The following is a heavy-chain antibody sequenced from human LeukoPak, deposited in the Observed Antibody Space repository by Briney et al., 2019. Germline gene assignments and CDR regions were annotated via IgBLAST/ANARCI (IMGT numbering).Heavy chain of an antibody. CDR3: ARDPLVDGFDI. D-gene: IGHD2-8*02. CDR1: GFSFSSYE. J-gene: IGHJ3*02. V-gene: IGHV3-48*03. Sequence: GGSLTLLCAASGFSFSSYELNWVRQAPGKGLEWVSYISSSGRTIYYAVSVKGRFTISRDNAKISLYLQMNSLRAEDTAVYYCARDPLVDGFDIWGQGTMVSVPS. CDR2: ISSSGRTI.